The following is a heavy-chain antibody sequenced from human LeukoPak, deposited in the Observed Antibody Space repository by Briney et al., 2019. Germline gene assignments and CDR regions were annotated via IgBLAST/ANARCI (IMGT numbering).Heavy chain of an antibody. CDR1: GFTFSSYA. Sequence: GGSLRLSRAASGFTFSSYAMSWVRQAPGKGLEWVSAISGSGGSTYYADSVKGRFTISRDNSKNTLCLQMNSLRAEDTAVYYCAKERGYDYVWGSYEDYFDYWGQGTLVTVSS. J-gene: IGHJ4*02. D-gene: IGHD3-16*01. V-gene: IGHV3-23*01. CDR3: AKERGYDYVWGSYEDYFDY. CDR2: ISGSGGST.